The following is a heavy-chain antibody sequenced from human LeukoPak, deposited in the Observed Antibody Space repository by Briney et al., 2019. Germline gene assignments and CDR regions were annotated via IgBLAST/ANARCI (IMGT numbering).Heavy chain of an antibody. Sequence: SETLSLTCTVSGGAIASGGYSWNWIRQSPGKGLEWIGCIYDRGPAYYNPSPKSRFTISVDRPKNQFFLNVTSLTAADTAVYYCARSRQASGLLSSWGQGTPVVVSS. V-gene: IGHV4-30-2*06. D-gene: IGHD3-10*01. CDR2: IYDRGPA. J-gene: IGHJ5*02. CDR3: ARSRQASGLLSS. CDR1: GGAIASGGYS.